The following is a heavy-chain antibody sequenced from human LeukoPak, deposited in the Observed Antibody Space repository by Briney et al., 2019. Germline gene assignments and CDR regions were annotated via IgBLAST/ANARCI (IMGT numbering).Heavy chain of an antibody. CDR2: ISSSSSYI. D-gene: IGHD3-22*01. CDR1: GFTFSSYS. V-gene: IGHV3-21*01. Sequence: GGSLRLSCAASGFTFSSYSMNWVRQAPGKGPEWVSSISSSSSYIYYADSVKGRFTISRDNAKNSLYLQMNSLRAEDTAVYYCARSILDYYDSSGYYFKTPGFDYWGQGTLVTVSS. J-gene: IGHJ4*02. CDR3: ARSILDYYDSSGYYFKTPGFDY.